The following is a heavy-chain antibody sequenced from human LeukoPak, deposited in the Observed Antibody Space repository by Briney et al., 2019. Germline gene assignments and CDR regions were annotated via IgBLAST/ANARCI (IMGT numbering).Heavy chain of an antibody. D-gene: IGHD6-6*01. J-gene: IGHJ4*02. Sequence: SVKVSCKTSGYTFTSYDVNWVRQATGQGLEWMGWVNPNSGNTAYAQNFQGRVTMTSDTSINTAYMELSSLRSEDTAVYYCARGAWTSSFDYWGQGTLVTVSS. CDR2: VNPNSGNT. CDR3: ARGAWTSSFDY. CDR1: GYTFTSYD. V-gene: IGHV1-8*01.